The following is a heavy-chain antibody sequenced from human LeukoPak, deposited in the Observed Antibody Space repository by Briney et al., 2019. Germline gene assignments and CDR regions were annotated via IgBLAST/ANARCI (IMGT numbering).Heavy chain of an antibody. D-gene: IGHD3-10*01. J-gene: IGHJ6*03. CDR1: GYTFTSYA. V-gene: IGHV7-4-1*02. Sequence: VASVKVSCKASGYTFTSYAMNWVRQAPGQGLEWMGWINTNTGNPTYAQGFTGRFVFSLDTSVSTAYLQISSLKAEDTAVYYCARDYKGRGEYYYYMDVWGKETTVTVSS. CDR2: INTNTGNP. CDR3: ARDYKGRGEYYYYMDV.